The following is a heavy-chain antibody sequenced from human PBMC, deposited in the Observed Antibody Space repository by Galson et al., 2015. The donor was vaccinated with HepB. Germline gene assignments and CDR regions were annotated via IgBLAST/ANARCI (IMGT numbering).Heavy chain of an antibody. J-gene: IGHJ4*02. CDR2: IIPIFRIA. CDR1: GDGFRTYN. CDR3: ARGSTITTSVYAF. V-gene: IGHV1-69*13. Sequence: SVKVSCKASGDGFRTYNIIWVRQAPGQGLEWMGEIIPIFRIANYAQNFRGRVTITAEESTSTAYMELSSLRSEDTAVYYCARGSTITTSVYAFWGQGTLVTVSS. D-gene: IGHD4-11*01.